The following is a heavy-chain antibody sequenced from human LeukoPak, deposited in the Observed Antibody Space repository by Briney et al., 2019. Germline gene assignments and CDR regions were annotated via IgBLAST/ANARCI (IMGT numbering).Heavy chain of an antibody. J-gene: IGHJ4*02. Sequence: GGSLRLSCAASGFTFDNYAMSWVRQAPGKGLEWVSAISGNGYTTYYADSVKGRFTVSRESSSNTLSLQMDSLRAEDTAVYYCAKGVRLWFAFYFDYWGQGTLVTVSS. D-gene: IGHD3-10*01. V-gene: IGHV3-23*01. CDR3: AKGVRLWFAFYFDY. CDR1: GFTFDNYA. CDR2: ISGNGYTT.